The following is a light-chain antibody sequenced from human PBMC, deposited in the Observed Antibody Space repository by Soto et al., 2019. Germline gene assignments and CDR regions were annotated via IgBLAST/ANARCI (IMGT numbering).Light chain of an antibody. CDR3: QQGYTSAIT. CDR1: QSITSY. J-gene: IGKJ5*01. CDR2: AAS. V-gene: IGKV1-39*01. Sequence: DIQMTQSPSSLSASVGDRVTITCRASQSITSYLNWYQQKPGEAPKLLIYAASNLYSGVPSRFSGRDSGTDFTLTVNSLQPEDFATYYCQQGYTSAITFGQGTRLEIK.